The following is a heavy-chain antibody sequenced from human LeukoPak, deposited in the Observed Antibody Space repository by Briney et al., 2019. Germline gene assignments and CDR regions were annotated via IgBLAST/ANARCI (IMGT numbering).Heavy chain of an antibody. D-gene: IGHD3-22*01. CDR2: ISAYNGNT. Sequence: GASVKVSCKASGYTFTSYGISWVRQAPGQGLEWMGWISAYNGNTNYAQKLQGRVTMTTDTSTSTAYMELRSLRSDDTAVYYCARYLTHYYDSSGYYEIDYWGQGTLVTVSS. J-gene: IGHJ4*02. CDR3: ARYLTHYYDSSGYYEIDY. V-gene: IGHV1-18*01. CDR1: GYTFTSYG.